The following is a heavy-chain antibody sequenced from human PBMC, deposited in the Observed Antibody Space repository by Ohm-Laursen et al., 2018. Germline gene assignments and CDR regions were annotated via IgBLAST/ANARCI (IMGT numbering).Heavy chain of an antibody. D-gene: IGHD6-19*01. CDR3: ARGGSSDSTGSAVN. V-gene: IGHV1-2*02. Sequence: GASVKVSCKASGYTFTGYYMHWVRQAPGQGLEWVGWINPNGGGTNNAQRFQGRVTMTRDTSINTVYMELSSLRYDDTAVYYCARGGSSDSTGSAVNWGQGTLVTVSS. CDR2: INPNGGGT. J-gene: IGHJ4*02. CDR1: GYTFTGYY.